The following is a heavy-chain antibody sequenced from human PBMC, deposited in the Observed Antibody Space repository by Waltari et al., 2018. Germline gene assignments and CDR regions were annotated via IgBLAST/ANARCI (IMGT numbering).Heavy chain of an antibody. CDR2: INTANGNT. V-gene: IGHV1-3*04. D-gene: IGHD3-16*01. J-gene: IGHJ4*02. CDR3: AREMTRGGGSLDY. CDR1: EYRFTSYP. Sequence: QVQVVQSGGEVKEPGASVKVSCKASEYRFTSYPLHWVRQAPGQSLEWMGWINTANGNTRYSQKFQGRGTCTRYTSASTAFMELSSLISEDTAMYYCAREMTRGGGSLDYWGQGTLVTVSS.